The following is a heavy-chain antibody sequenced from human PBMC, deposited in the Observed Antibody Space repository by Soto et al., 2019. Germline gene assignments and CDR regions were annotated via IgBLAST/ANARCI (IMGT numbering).Heavy chain of an antibody. CDR3: AKKLPYTNTWYYFDY. Sequence: PGGSLRLSCAASGFTFSGYAVNWVRQAPGKGLEWVSTIGGTGENTYYADSVKGRFTVSRDNSKNTLYLQMSSLRAEDTAIYYCAKKLPYTNTWYYFDYWGQGTQVTVSS. CDR1: GFTFSGYA. V-gene: IGHV3-23*01. CDR2: IGGTGENT. D-gene: IGHD6-13*01. J-gene: IGHJ4*02.